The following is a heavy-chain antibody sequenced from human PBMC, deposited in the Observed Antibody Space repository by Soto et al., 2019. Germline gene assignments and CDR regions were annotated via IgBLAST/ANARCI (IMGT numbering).Heavy chain of an antibody. CDR1: GYNFAGYW. D-gene: IGHD3-3*01. J-gene: IGHJ4*02. CDR2: IYPSDSDT. V-gene: IGHV5-51*01. CDR3: ARGGVSTRTFDY. Sequence: GESLKISCKGSGYNFAGYWIAWVRQMPGKGLELRGIIYPSDSDTRYRPSFQGQVTISADKSISSDYLQWSSLRASATAMYYCARGGVSTRTFDYWGQGTPVTVPS.